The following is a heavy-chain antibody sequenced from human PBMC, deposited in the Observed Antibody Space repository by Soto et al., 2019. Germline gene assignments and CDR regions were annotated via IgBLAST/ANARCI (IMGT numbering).Heavy chain of an antibody. CDR2: MNPINGAT. D-gene: IGHD6-13*01. CDR3: GRGPSPRAPAGGTPYYYAMDV. J-gene: IGHJ6*02. Sequence: ASVNVSCKASGYDFTAYDINWVRQDSGQGLEWMGWMNPINGATGTARRFQGRVSLSRNTATGTAYLELTSLRSDDTAVYYCGRGPSPRAPAGGTPYYYAMDVWGQGTTVTVSS. V-gene: IGHV1-8*02. CDR1: GYDFTAYD.